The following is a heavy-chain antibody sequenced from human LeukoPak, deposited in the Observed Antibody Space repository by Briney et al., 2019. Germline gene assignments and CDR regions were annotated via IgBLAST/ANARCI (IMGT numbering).Heavy chain of an antibody. D-gene: IGHD6-13*01. CDR3: ARSYSSSWYGWFDP. V-gene: IGHV4-39*01. J-gene: IGHJ5*02. CDR1: GGSISSSIYY. CDR2: IYYSGST. Sequence: NPSETLSLTCTVSGGSISSSIYYWGWIRQPPGKGLEWIGSIYYSGSTYYNPSLKSRVTISVDTSKNQFSLKLSSVTAADTAVYYCARSYSSSWYGWFDPWGQGTLVTVSS.